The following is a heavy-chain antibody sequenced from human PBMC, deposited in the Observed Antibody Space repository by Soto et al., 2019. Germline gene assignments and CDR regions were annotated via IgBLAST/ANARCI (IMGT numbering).Heavy chain of an antibody. V-gene: IGHV1-69*05. CDR3: AVEGIAAAGTGFYYYYGMDV. J-gene: IGHJ6*02. CDR2: IIPLFGKS. D-gene: IGHD6-13*01. Sequence: SVKVSCKASGGSFSNSGISWVRQAPGQGLQWIGGIIPLFGKSDYRQEFQGRVTLTTDESKTTAYMELSSLRSEDTAVYYFAVEGIAAAGTGFYYYYGMDVWGQGTTVTVSS. CDR1: GGSFSNSG.